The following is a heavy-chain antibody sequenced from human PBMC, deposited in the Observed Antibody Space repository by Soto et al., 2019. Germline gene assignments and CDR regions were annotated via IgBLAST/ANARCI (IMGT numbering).Heavy chain of an antibody. J-gene: IGHJ6*02. CDR2: ISAYNGNT. CDR1: GYTFTSYG. V-gene: IGHV1-18*01. D-gene: IGHD3-3*01. Sequence: GPSVKVSCKASGYTFTSYGISWVRQAPGQGLEWMGWISAYNGNTNYAQKLQGRVTMTTDTSTSTAYMELRSLRSDDTAVYYCARDRPDLWSGRTYGMDVWGQGTTVTVSS. CDR3: ARDRPDLWSGRTYGMDV.